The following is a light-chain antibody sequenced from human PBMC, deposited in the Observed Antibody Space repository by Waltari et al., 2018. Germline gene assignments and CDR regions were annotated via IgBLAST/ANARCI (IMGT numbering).Light chain of an antibody. J-gene: IGLJ2*01. Sequence: SYEMTQPPSVSVSPGQTATITCSGDKLVHKDESWYQQKAGQSPVLVIYHDNRRPSGIPERFSGSNSGNTATLTIRGTQAMDEADYYCQAWDSRTIMVFGGGTTLTVL. V-gene: IGLV3-1*01. CDR2: HDN. CDR1: KLVHKD. CDR3: QAWDSRTIMV.